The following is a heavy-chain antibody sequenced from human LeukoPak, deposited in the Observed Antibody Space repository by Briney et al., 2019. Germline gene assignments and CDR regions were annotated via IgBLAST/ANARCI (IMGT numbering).Heavy chain of an antibody. D-gene: IGHD2-2*01. V-gene: IGHV1-8*01. J-gene: IGHJ4*02. CDR2: MNPNSGRT. CDR3: ARPGLGYCSSTSCYYFDY. Sequence: ASVKVSCKASGYTLTSYDINWVRQATGQGLEWMGWMNPNSGRTGYAQNFQGRITITRNTSISTAYMELSSLRSEDTAVYYCARPGLGYCSSTSCYYFDYWGQGTLVTVSS. CDR1: GYTLTSYD.